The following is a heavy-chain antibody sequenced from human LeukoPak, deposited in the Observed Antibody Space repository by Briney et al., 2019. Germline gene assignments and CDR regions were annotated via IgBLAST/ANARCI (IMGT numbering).Heavy chain of an antibody. D-gene: IGHD6-13*01. CDR2: INTSGST. CDR3: AREPQQRGFDY. J-gene: IGHJ4*02. Sequence: SETLSLTCTVSGGSISSYYWSWIRQPAEKGVEWIGRINTSGSTNYNPSLKSRVTMSADTSKNLFSLNLSSVTAADTAVYHCAREPQQRGFDYWGQGTLVTVSS. CDR1: GGSISSYY. V-gene: IGHV4-4*07.